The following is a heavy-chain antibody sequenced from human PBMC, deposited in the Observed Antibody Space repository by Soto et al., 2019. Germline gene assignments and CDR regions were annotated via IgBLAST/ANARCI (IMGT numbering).Heavy chain of an antibody. J-gene: IGHJ4*02. D-gene: IGHD2-21*02. CDR2: VSWNSGAK. CDR3: AKGVATAVPALDY. CDR1: GFSFDEFV. V-gene: IGHV3-9*01. Sequence: EVQLVESGGGLVQPGRSLRLSCVASGFSFDEFVMNWVRKRPGKGLEWVSSVSWNSGAKLYADSVKGRFAISRDSAKKSVYLQMNSLRPDDTAFYYCAKGVATAVPALDYWGQGTLVTVSS.